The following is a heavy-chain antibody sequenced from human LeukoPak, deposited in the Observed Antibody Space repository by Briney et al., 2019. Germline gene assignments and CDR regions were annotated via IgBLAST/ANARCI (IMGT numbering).Heavy chain of an antibody. J-gene: IGHJ4*02. CDR3: ARDRDYPRDQFDY. CDR2: ISGSSKSNSP. Sequence: PGGSLRLSCAASGFTFSSYAMSWVRQAPGKGLEWVSAISGSSKSNSPWYADSVRGRSTISRDNSKNTVYLQMESLRAEDTAVYFCARDRDYPRDQFDYWGQGTLVTVSS. D-gene: IGHD4-17*01. V-gene: IGHV3-23*01. CDR1: GFTFSSYA.